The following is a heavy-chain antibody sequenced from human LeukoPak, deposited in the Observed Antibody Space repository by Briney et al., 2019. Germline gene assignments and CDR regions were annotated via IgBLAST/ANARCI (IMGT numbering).Heavy chain of an antibody. J-gene: IGHJ4*02. D-gene: IGHD4-23*01. CDR2: LSNSGGST. Sequence: PGGSVRLSCATAGFTFSSCAMSWVRQAPGKGLEWVSGLSNSGGSTYYADSVKGRFTISRDNSKNTLYLQMNSLRAEDTAVYYCAKDGIAGADNSHFDNWGQGTLVTVSS. V-gene: IGHV3-23*01. CDR1: GFTFSSCA. CDR3: AKDGIAGADNSHFDN.